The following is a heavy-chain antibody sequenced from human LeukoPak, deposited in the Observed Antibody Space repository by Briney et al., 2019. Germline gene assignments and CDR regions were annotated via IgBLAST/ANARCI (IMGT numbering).Heavy chain of an antibody. CDR2: ISYDGSNK. D-gene: IGHD4-11*01. CDR1: GFTFSSYA. J-gene: IGHJ3*02. Sequence: GGSLRLSCAASGFTFSSYAMHWVRQAPGKGVEWVAVISYDGSNKYYADSVKGRFTISRDNSKNPLYLQMNSLRAEDTAVYYCARATAGAFDIWGQGTMVTVSS. CDR3: ARATAGAFDI. V-gene: IGHV3-30*04.